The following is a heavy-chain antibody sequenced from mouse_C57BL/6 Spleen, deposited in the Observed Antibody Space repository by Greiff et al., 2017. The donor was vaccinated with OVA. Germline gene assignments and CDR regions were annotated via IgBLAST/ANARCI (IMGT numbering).Heavy chain of an antibody. Sequence: QVQLQQPGAELVRPGSSVKLSCKASGYTFTSYWMDWVKQRPGQGLEWIGNIYPSDSETHYNQKFTDKATLTVDKSSSTAYMQLSSLTSEDSAVYYCARTHYYGSSLDYWGQGTTLTVSS. CDR3: ARTHYYGSSLDY. D-gene: IGHD1-1*01. CDR2: IYPSDSET. V-gene: IGHV1-61*01. CDR1: GYTFTSYW. J-gene: IGHJ2*01.